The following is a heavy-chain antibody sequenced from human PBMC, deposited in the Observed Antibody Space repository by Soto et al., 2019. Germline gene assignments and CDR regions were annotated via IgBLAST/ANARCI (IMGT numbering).Heavy chain of an antibody. CDR3: ARGPDY. CDR1: GGCISSGGYS. V-gene: IGHV4-30-2*01. CDR2: LYHSGST. J-gene: IGHJ4*02. Sequence: PSETLSLTCAVSGGCISSGGYSWRWIRQQPGKGLEWIGYLYHSGSTYYTPSRRSRVTISIDRSKNQFSLKLSSVTAADTAVYYCARGPDYCGQGILVTVSS.